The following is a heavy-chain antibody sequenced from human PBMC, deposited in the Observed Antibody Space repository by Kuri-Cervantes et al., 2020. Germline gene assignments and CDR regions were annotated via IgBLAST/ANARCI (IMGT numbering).Heavy chain of an antibody. J-gene: IGHJ4*02. CDR1: GFTFDDYG. Sequence: LSLTCAASGFTFDDYGMHWVRQAPGKGLEWVSGISGNSGSIGYADSVEGRFTISRDNAKNSLFLQMNSLRAEDTALYYCVKASRKGHNFDYWGQGTLVTVSS. CDR2: ISGNSGSI. D-gene: IGHD5-24*01. CDR3: VKASRKGHNFDY. V-gene: IGHV3-9*01.